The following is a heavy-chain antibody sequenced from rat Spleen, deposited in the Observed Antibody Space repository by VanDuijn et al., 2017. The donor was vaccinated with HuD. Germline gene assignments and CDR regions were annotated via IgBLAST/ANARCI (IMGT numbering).Heavy chain of an antibody. V-gene: IGHV5-29*01. CDR1: GFTFNSYD. Sequence: EVQLVESGGGLVQPGRSLKLSCAASGFTFNSYDMAWVRQAPTKGLEWVATISSDGGRNFYRDSVKGRFTISRDDAKSTLYLQMDSLRSEDTATYYCATTYYDGYYPPLRYWGQGVMVTVSS. CDR2: ISSDGGRN. J-gene: IGHJ2*01. CDR3: ATTYYDGYYPPLRY. D-gene: IGHD1-12*03.